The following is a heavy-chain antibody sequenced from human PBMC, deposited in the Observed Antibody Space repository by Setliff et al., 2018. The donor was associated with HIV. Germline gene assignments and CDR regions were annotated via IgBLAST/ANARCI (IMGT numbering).Heavy chain of an antibody. CDR1: GGSISSHY. D-gene: IGHD3-3*01. Sequence: PSETLSLTCTVSGGSISSHYWSWIRQPPGKGLGWIGYIYYSGSTNYNPSLKSRVTISVDTSKNQFSLKLSSVTAADTAVYYCARSTDFGVVIMGDGPYWYFDLWGRGTLVTVSS. CDR2: IYYSGST. CDR3: ARSTDFGVVIMGDGPYWYFDL. V-gene: IGHV4-59*11. J-gene: IGHJ2*01.